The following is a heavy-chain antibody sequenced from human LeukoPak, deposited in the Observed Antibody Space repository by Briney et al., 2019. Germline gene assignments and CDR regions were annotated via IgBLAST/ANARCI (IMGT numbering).Heavy chain of an antibody. CDR1: GFTFSSYS. V-gene: IGHV3-21*01. J-gene: IGHJ4*02. CDR3: ARGSLYSSTWYFDY. CDR2: ISSSSSYI. D-gene: IGHD6-13*01. Sequence: GGSLRLSCAASGFTFSSYSMNWVRQAPGKGLEWVSSISSSSSYIYHADSVKGRFTISRDNAKNSLYLQMNSLRAEDTAVYYCARGSLYSSTWYFDYWGQGTLVTVSS.